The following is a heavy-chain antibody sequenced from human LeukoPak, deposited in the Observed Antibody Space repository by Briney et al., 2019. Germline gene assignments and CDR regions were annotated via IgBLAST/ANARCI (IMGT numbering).Heavy chain of an antibody. V-gene: IGHV3-30*18. CDR3: AKVTSGSDDSDY. CDR2: ISYDGSNK. J-gene: IGHJ4*02. Sequence: GGSLRLSCAASGFTFSSYGMHWVRQASGEGLEWVAVISYDGSNKYYPDSVKGRFTIARDNSKNTLYLQMNSLRAEDTAVYYCAKVTSGSDDSDYWGQGTLVTVSS. CDR1: GFTFSSYG. D-gene: IGHD5-12*01.